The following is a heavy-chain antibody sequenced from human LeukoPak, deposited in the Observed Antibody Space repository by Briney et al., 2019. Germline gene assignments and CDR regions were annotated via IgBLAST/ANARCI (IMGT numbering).Heavy chain of an antibody. Sequence: KPSETLSLTCTVSGGSINSYYWSWIRQPPGKALEWIGYIYYTGSTNYNPSLKSRVTISVDTSKNQFSLKVSSVTAADTAVYYCARGLFYYGSGSHYFDFWGRGTLVTVSS. CDR3: ARGLFYYGSGSHYFDF. CDR1: GGSINSYY. J-gene: IGHJ4*02. V-gene: IGHV4-59*01. D-gene: IGHD3-10*01. CDR2: IYYTGST.